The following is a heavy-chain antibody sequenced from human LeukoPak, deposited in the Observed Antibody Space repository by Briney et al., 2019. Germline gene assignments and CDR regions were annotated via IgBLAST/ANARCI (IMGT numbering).Heavy chain of an antibody. D-gene: IGHD1-26*01. CDR3: ARRGGSYYPDAFDI. J-gene: IGHJ3*02. Sequence: GGSLRLSCAASGFTFDDYGMSWARQAPGKGLEWVSGINWNGGSTGYADSVKGRFTISRDNAKNSLYLQMNSLRAEDMALYYCARRGGSYYPDAFDIWGQGTMVTVSS. V-gene: IGHV3-20*04. CDR2: INWNGGST. CDR1: GFTFDDYG.